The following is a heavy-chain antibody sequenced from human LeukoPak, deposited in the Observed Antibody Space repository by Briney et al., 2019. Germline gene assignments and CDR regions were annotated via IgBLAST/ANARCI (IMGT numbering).Heavy chain of an antibody. CDR3: AKDKAAAGTFDY. D-gene: IGHD6-13*01. CDR1: GFTFSSYA. CDR2: ISGSGGST. J-gene: IGHJ4*02. Sequence: GGSLRLSCAASGFTFSSYAMSWVRQAPGKGLEWVSAISGSGGSTYYADSVKGRFAISRDNSKNTLYLQMNSLRAEDTAVYYCAKDKAAAGTFDYWGQGTLVTVSS. V-gene: IGHV3-23*01.